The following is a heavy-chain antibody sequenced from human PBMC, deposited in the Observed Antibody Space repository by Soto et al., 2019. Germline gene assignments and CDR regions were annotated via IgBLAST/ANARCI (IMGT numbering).Heavy chain of an antibody. V-gene: IGHV1-69*02. J-gene: IGHJ4*02. CDR2: IIPILGIA. D-gene: IGHD3-10*01. CDR3: ASGLDGSGSYIDY. Sequence: QVQLVQSGAEVKKPGSSVKVSCKASGGTFSSYTISWVRQAPGQGLEWMGRIIPILGIANYAQKFQGRVTITADKSTSTAYMELSSLRSEDTAVDYCASGLDGSGSYIDYWGQGTLVTVSS. CDR1: GGTFSSYT.